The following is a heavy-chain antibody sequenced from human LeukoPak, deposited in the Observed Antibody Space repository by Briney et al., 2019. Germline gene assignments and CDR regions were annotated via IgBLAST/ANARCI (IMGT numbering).Heavy chain of an antibody. D-gene: IGHD3-22*01. J-gene: IGHJ4*02. CDR2: ISSSSSYI. Sequence: GGSLRLSCAASGFTFSSYSMNWVRQAPGKGLEWVSSISSSSSYIYYADSVEGRFTISRDNAKNSLYLQMNSLRAEDTAVYYCARSPYYYDSSGYYYFDYWGQGTLVTVSS. CDR3: ARSPYYYDSSGYYYFDY. CDR1: GFTFSSYS. V-gene: IGHV3-21*01.